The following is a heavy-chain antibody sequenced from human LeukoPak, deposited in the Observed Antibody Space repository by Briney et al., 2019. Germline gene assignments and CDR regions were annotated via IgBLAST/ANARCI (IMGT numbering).Heavy chain of an antibody. Sequence: GASVKVSCKASGYTFTGHYMHWVRQAPGQGLEWMGWINPNSGGTNYAQKFQGRVTMTRDTSISTAYMELSRLRSEDTAVYYCATGGVLAYCGGDCYSFDYWGQGTLVTVSS. V-gene: IGHV1-2*02. CDR2: INPNSGGT. CDR1: GYTFTGHY. D-gene: IGHD2-21*02. CDR3: ATGGVLAYCGGDCYSFDY. J-gene: IGHJ4*02.